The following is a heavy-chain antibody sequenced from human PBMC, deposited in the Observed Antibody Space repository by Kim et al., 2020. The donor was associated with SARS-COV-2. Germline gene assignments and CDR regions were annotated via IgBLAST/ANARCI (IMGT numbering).Heavy chain of an antibody. Sequence: GGSLRLSCAASGFTFSSYGMHWVRQAPGKGLEWVAVISYDGSNKYYADSVKGRFTISRDNSKNTLYLQMNSLRAEDTAVYYCAKDLRGIAPPYYYYYGMDVWGQGSTVTVSS. J-gene: IGHJ6*02. CDR3: AKDLRGIAPPYYYYYGMDV. CDR1: GFTFSSYG. V-gene: IGHV3-30*18. D-gene: IGHD6-13*01. CDR2: ISYDGSNK.